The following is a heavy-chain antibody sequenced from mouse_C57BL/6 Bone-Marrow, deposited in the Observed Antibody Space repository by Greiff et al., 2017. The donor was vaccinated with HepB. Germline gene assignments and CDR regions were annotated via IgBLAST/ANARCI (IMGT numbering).Heavy chain of an antibody. D-gene: IGHD1-1*01. V-gene: IGHV5-17*01. CDR1: GFTFSDYG. J-gene: IGHJ3*01. Sequence: DVKLVESGGGLVKPGGSLKLSCAASGFTFSDYGMHWVRQAPEKGLEWVAYISSGSSTIYYADTVKGRFTISRDNAKNTLFLQMTSLRSEDTAMYYCARNYGSSWDWFAYWGQGTLVTVSA. CDR3: ARNYGSSWDWFAY. CDR2: ISSGSSTI.